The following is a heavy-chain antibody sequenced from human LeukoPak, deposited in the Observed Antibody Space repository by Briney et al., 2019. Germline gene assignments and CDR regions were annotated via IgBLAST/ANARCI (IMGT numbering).Heavy chain of an antibody. CDR1: GGSISSYY. V-gene: IGHV4-4*09. CDR2: IYTSGST. CDR3: ARQDGYSSGWPFDY. Sequence: SETLSLTCTVSGGSISSYYWSWIRQPPGKGLEWIGYIYTSGSTNYDPSLKSRVTISVDTSKNQFSLKLSSVTAADTAVYYCARQDGYSSGWPFDYWGQGILVTVSS. J-gene: IGHJ4*02. D-gene: IGHD6-19*01.